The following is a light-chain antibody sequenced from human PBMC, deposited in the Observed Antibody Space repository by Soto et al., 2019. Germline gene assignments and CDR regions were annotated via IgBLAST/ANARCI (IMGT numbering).Light chain of an antibody. CDR3: QQCDGSPPWT. CDR2: GAS. Sequence: EIVLTPSPGTLSLSPVERATLSCRASQTVSSNLAWYQQKPGQAPRLLIYGASTRATGIPARFSGGGSGTELTLTISSLQSEDFAVYYCQQCDGSPPWTFGQGTKVDIK. J-gene: IGKJ1*01. CDR1: QTVSSN. V-gene: IGKV3-15*01.